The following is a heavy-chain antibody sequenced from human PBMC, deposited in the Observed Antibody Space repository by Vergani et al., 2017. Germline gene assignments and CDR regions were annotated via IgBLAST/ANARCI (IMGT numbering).Heavy chain of an antibody. Sequence: QVKLQESGPGLLKPSQTLSLTCTVSGEYIRSGSHYWSWIRQPAGKGPEWIGHIHTGGSTDLNPSFKSRVSISVDTSKSQFSLKLNSVTVADTAVYYCARSRPYCTSGSCPAIWGQGTLVTVSS. J-gene: IGHJ4*02. D-gene: IGHD2-15*01. V-gene: IGHV4-61*02. CDR3: ARSRPYCTSGSCPAI. CDR1: GEYIRSGSHY. CDR2: IHTGGST.